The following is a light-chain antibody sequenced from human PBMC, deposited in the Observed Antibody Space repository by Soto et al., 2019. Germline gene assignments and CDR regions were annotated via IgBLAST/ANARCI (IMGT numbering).Light chain of an antibody. CDR1: QGIRSY. CDR3: QQYNSYSRT. CDR2: GAS. J-gene: IGKJ1*01. Sequence: DIQLTQSPSFLSASVGDRVTITCRASQGIRSYLAWYQQRPGKAPELLIYGASTLRPGGASRFSGSGSGTEFTLTISSLQPEDFATYYCQQYNSYSRTFGQGTKVEIK. V-gene: IGKV1-9*01.